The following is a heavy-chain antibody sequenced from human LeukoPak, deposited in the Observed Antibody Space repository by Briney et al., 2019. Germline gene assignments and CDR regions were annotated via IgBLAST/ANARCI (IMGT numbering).Heavy chain of an antibody. D-gene: IGHD5-12*01. Sequence: GGSLRLSCAASGSTFDDYGMSWVRQAPGKGLEWVSGINWNGGSTGYADSVKGRFTISRDNAKNCLYLQMNSLRAEDTALYYCARGWWLPVDYWGQGTLVTVSS. CDR1: GSTFDDYG. V-gene: IGHV3-20*04. CDR3: ARGWWLPVDY. CDR2: INWNGGST. J-gene: IGHJ4*02.